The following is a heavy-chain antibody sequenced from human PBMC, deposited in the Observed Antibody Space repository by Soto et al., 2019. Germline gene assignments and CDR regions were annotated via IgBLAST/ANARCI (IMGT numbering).Heavy chain of an antibody. V-gene: IGHV3-53*01. Sequence: EVQLVESGGRLIQPGGSLRLSCAASGVTVNTNYMSWVRQSPGKGLEWVSLFESGGSIYYADSVKGRFTISRDNFKNTLSLQMNSLRVEDTAVYYCASTTVWKNAFEIWGQGTLVSLSS. CDR3: ASTTVWKNAFEI. J-gene: IGHJ3*02. D-gene: IGHD3-16*01. CDR2: FESGGSI. CDR1: GVTVNTNY.